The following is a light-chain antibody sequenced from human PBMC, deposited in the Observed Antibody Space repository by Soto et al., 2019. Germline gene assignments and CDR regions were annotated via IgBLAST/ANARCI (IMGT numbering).Light chain of an antibody. Sequence: QSALTQPPSASGSPGQSVTISCTGTSSDVGGYNYVSWYQQHPGKAPKLMIYEVSKRPSGVPDRFSGSKSGNTASLTVSGLQAEDEADDYCSSYAGSNNSDVVFGGGTKLTVL. CDR1: SSDVGGYNY. CDR3: SSYAGSNNSDVV. CDR2: EVS. J-gene: IGLJ2*01. V-gene: IGLV2-8*01.